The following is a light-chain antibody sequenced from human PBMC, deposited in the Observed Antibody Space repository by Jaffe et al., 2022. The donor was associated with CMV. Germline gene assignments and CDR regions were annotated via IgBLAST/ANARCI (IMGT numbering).Light chain of an antibody. J-gene: IGKJ1*01. V-gene: IGKV1-5*03. Sequence: DIQMTQSPSTLSASVGDRVTITCRASQSISNWLAWHQQKPGKAPRLLIDNASTLQSGVPARFSGSRSGTDFTLTINSLQPDDFATYYCQQKKEFPWTFGQGTKVEIK. CDR3: QQKKEFPWT. CDR1: QSISNW. CDR2: NAS.